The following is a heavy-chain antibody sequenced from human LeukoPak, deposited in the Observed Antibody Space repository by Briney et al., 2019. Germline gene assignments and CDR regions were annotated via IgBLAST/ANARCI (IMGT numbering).Heavy chain of an antibody. CDR1: GFTFSDYG. J-gene: IGHJ4*02. D-gene: IGHD2-2*01. CDR3: AKDVVPAAPTLFDY. Sequence: GGSLRLSCAASGFTFSDYGMSWVRQAPGKGLEWVSSISGSGGSTYYADSVKGRFTISRDNSKNTLYLQMNSLRAEDTAVYYCAKDVVPAAPTLFDYWGQGTLVTVSS. V-gene: IGHV3-23*01. CDR2: ISGSGGST.